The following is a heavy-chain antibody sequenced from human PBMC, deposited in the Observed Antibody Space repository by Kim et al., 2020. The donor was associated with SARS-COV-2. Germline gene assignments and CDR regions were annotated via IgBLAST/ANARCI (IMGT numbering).Heavy chain of an antibody. D-gene: IGHD3-10*01. CDR3: ARSLGSGSYSHLDY. V-gene: IGHV4-31*01. Sequence: NPALKSQVTISVDTSKNQFSLKLSSVTAADTAVYYCARSLGSGSYSHLDYWGQGTLVTVSS. J-gene: IGHJ4*02.